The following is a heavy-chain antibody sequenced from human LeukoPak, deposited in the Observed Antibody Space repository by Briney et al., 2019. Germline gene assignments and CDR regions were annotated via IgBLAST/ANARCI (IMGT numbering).Heavy chain of an antibody. Sequence: PGGSLRLSCAASGFRFSDFTMTWVRQAPGKGLEWVGFIRSKAYGGTTEYAASVKGRFTISRDDSKSIAYLQMNSLKTEDTAVYYCTGSGWYKYWGQGTLVTVSS. CDR2: IRSKAYGGTT. V-gene: IGHV3-49*04. CDR1: GFRFSDFT. D-gene: IGHD6-19*01. CDR3: TGSGWYKY. J-gene: IGHJ4*02.